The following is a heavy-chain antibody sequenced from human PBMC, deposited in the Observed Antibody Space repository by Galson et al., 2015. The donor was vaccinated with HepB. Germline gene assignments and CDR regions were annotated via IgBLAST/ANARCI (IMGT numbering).Heavy chain of an antibody. CDR1: GYTFTSYG. V-gene: IGHV1-18*01. J-gene: IGHJ6*02. CDR3: ARDGVAGPFYGMDV. CDR2: ISGFNGDT. D-gene: IGHD3-3*01. Sequence: KASGYTFTSYGISWVRLAPGQGLEWMGWISGFNGDTNYAQKLQGRVTMTTDTSTTTAYMELRSLRSDDTAVYYCARDGVAGPFYGMDVWGQGTTVTVS.